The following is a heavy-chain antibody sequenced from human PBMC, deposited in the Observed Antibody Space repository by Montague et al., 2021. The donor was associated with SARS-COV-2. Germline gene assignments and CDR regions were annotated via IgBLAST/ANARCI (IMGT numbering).Heavy chain of an antibody. CDR3: ARELPGAPFI. CDR2: ISYDGSNK. D-gene: IGHD1-26*01. V-gene: IGHV3-30*01. J-gene: IGHJ3*02. CDR1: GFTFSSYA. Sequence: SLRLSCAASGFTFSSYAMHWVRQAPGKGLEWVAVISYDGSNKYYADSVKGRFTISRDNSKNTLYLQMNGLRAEDTAVYYCARELPGAPFIWGQGTMVTVSS.